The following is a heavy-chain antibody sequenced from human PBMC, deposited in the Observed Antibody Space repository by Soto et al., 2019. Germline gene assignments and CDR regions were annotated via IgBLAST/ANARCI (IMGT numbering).Heavy chain of an antibody. D-gene: IGHD4-17*01. J-gene: IGHJ3*02. CDR3: ARPLTVSIDAFDI. CDR2: IYPGDSDT. CDR1: GYSFTSYW. V-gene: IGHV5-51*01. Sequence: PGESLKISCKGSGYSFTSYWIGWVLQMPWKGLEWMGIIYPGDSDTRYSPSFQGQVTISADKSISTAYLQWSSLKTSDTAMYYCARPLTVSIDAFDIWGQGTMVTVSS.